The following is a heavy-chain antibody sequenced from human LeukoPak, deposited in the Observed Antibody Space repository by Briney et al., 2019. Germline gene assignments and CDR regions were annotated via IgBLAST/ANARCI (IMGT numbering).Heavy chain of an antibody. J-gene: IGHJ5*02. Sequence: GGSLRLSCAASGFTFSSYGKHWVRQAPGKGLEWVAFIRYDGGNKYYADSVKRRFTISRDNSKNTLYLQMNSLRAEDTAVYYCAIDTKGVVATGNWFDPWGQGTLVTVSS. D-gene: IGHD3-3*01. V-gene: IGHV3-30*02. CDR1: GFTFSSYG. CDR3: AIDTKGVVATGNWFDP. CDR2: IRYDGGNK.